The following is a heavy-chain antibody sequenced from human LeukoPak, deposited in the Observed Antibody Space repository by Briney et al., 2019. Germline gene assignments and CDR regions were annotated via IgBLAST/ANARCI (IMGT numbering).Heavy chain of an antibody. CDR2: IRSKANNYAT. D-gene: IGHD2-2*01. J-gene: IGHJ6*03. Sequence: GGALKLSCVASGFNFSDSTIHWVRQASGKGLEWVARIRSKANNYATVYAASVKGRFTISRDDSKNTAYLQMNSLKTEDTALYYCTRSGGFCSGINCYYFYHYMDVWGKGTTITVSS. CDR3: TRSGGFCSGINCYYFYHYMDV. CDR1: GFNFSDST. V-gene: IGHV3-73*01.